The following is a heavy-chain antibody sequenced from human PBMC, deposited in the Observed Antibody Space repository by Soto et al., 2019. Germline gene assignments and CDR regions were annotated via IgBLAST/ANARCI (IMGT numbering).Heavy chain of an antibody. CDR3: AYNDYSNYWRWFDP. CDR1: GFSLSNARMG. D-gene: IGHD4-4*01. CDR2: IFSNDEK. J-gene: IGHJ5*02. Sequence: ESGPTLVNPTETLTLTCTVSGFSLSNARMGVSWIRQPPGKALEWLAHIFSNDEKSYSTSLKSRLTISKDTSKSQVVLTMTNMDPVDTATYYCAYNDYSNYWRWFDPWGQGTLVTVSS. V-gene: IGHV2-26*01.